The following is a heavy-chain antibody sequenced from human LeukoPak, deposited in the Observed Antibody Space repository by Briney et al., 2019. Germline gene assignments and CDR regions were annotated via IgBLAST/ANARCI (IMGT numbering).Heavy chain of an antibody. J-gene: IGHJ3*02. CDR2: ISAYNGNT. Sequence: SVKVSCKASGYTLTSYGISWVRQAPGQGLEWMGWISAYNGNTNYAQKLQGRVTMTTDTSTSTAYMELRSLRSDDTAVYYCARGRVVPAAGNAFDIWGQGTMVTVSS. D-gene: IGHD2-2*01. CDR3: ARGRVVPAAGNAFDI. V-gene: IGHV1-18*01. CDR1: GYTLTSYG.